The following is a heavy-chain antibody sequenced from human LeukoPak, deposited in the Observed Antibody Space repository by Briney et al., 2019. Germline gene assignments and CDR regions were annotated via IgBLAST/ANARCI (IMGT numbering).Heavy chain of an antibody. V-gene: IGHV4-59*01. CDR2: IYYSGST. Sequence: PSETLSLTCTVSGGSISSYYWNWIRQPPGKGLEWIGYIYYSGSTNYNPSLKSRVTISVDTSKDQFSLNLTSVTAADTAVYYCARFTPQGYGWGGYNRFDPWGQGTLVTVSS. CDR1: GGSISSYY. CDR3: ARFTPQGYGWGGYNRFDP. D-gene: IGHD3-16*01. J-gene: IGHJ5*02.